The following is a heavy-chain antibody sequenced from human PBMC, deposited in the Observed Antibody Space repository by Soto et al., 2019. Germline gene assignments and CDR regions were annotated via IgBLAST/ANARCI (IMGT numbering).Heavy chain of an antibody. D-gene: IGHD4-17*01. V-gene: IGHV3-23*01. Sequence: GWSLRLSCASSVFTFSSYAMRWVRQAPGKGLEWVSAISGSGGSTYYADSVKGRFTISRDNSKNTLYLQMNSLRAEDTAVYYCAKDRRGANWFDPWGQGTLVTVSS. CDR2: ISGSGGST. CDR3: AKDRRGANWFDP. J-gene: IGHJ5*02. CDR1: VFTFSSYA.